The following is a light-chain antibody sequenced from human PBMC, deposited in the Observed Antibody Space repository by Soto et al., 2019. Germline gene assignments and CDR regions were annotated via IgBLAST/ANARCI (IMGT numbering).Light chain of an antibody. CDR1: QSVLYSSNNKNY. CDR3: QQYYSTPWT. CDR2: WAS. J-gene: IGKJ1*01. Sequence: DIVMTQSPDSLAVSLGERATINCKSSQSVLYSSNNKNYLAWYQQKPGQPPKLLIYWASTRESGVPERFSGSGSGTDFTLPISRLQAEDGAVYYCQQYYSTPWTFGQGTKVEIK. V-gene: IGKV4-1*01.